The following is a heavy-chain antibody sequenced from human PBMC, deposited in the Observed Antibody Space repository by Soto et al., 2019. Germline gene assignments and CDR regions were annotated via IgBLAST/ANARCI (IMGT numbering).Heavy chain of an antibody. CDR2: ISYDGSNK. Sequence: GGSLRLSCAASGFTFSSYAMHWVRQAPGKGLEWVAVISYDGSNKYYADSVKGRFTISRDNSKNTLYLQMNSLRAEDTAVYYCARDEGIAVAGMRAFDIWGQGTMVTVS. J-gene: IGHJ3*02. D-gene: IGHD6-19*01. CDR1: GFTFSSYA. CDR3: ARDEGIAVAGMRAFDI. V-gene: IGHV3-30-3*01.